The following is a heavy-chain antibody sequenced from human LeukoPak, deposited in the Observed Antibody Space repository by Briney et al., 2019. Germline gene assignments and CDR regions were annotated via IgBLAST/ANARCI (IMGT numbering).Heavy chain of an antibody. CDR2: ISHDGGNT. Sequence: GGSLRLSCAASGFTFSSYAMHWVRQAPGKGLEWVAVISHDGGNTFYADSVKGRFTISRDNAKNSLYLQMNSLRAEDTAVYYCARARYYYGSGSYPNWFDPWGQGTLVTVSS. D-gene: IGHD3-10*01. J-gene: IGHJ5*02. CDR1: GFTFSSYA. CDR3: ARARYYYGSGSYPNWFDP. V-gene: IGHV3-30*04.